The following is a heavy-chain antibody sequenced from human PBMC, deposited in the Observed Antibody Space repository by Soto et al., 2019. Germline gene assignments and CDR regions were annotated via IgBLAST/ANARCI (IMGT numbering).Heavy chain of an antibody. J-gene: IGHJ5*02. D-gene: IGHD3-9*01. CDR3: ARPQGQSWFDP. Sequence: PSETLSLTCTGSGGSISSYYWSWIRQPPGRGLEWIGYIYYSGSTNYNPSLKSRVTISVDTSKNQFSLKLSSVTAADTAVYYCARPQGQSWFDPWGQGTLVTVSS. CDR1: GGSISSYY. V-gene: IGHV4-59*08. CDR2: IYYSGST.